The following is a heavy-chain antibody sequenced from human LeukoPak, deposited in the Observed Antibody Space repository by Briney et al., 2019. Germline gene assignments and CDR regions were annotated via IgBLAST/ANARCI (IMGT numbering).Heavy chain of an antibody. CDR3: ARVYDYVWGSYRPYNWFDP. CDR1: GGSFSGYY. J-gene: IGHJ5*02. D-gene: IGHD3-16*02. Sequence: SETLSLTCAVYGGSFSGYYWSWIRQPPGKGLEWIGEINHSGSTNYNPSLKSRVTISVDTSKNQFSLKLSSVTAADTAVYYCARVYDYVWGSYRPYNWFDPWGQGTLVTVSS. V-gene: IGHV4-34*01. CDR2: INHSGST.